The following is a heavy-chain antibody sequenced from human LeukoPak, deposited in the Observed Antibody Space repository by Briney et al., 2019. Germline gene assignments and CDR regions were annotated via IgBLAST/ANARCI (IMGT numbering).Heavy chain of an antibody. V-gene: IGHV4-31*11. CDR2: IYYSGST. D-gene: IGHD3-22*01. J-gene: IGHJ3*02. CDR1: GGSFSGYY. Sequence: PSETLSLTCAVYGGSFSGYYWSRIRQHPGKGLEWIGYIYYSGSTYYNPSLKSRVTISVDTSKNQFSLKLSSVTAADTAVYYCARVENVIYYDSRAGAFDIWGQGTMVTVSS. CDR3: ARVENVIYYDSRAGAFDI.